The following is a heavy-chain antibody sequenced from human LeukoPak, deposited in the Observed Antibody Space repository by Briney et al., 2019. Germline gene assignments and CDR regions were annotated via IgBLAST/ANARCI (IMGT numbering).Heavy chain of an antibody. CDR2: INPSGGST. V-gene: IGHV1-46*01. J-gene: IGHJ5*02. Sequence: GASVKVSCKASGYTFTSYYMHWVRQAPGQGLEWMGIINPSGGSTSYAQKFQGRVTMTRNTSTSTAYMELSSLRSEDTAVYYCARIYYDFGMDDNWFDPWGQGTLVTVSS. D-gene: IGHD3-3*01. CDR3: ARIYYDFGMDDNWFDP. CDR1: GYTFTSYY.